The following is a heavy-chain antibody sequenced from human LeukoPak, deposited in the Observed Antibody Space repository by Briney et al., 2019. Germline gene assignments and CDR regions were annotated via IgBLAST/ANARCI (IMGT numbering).Heavy chain of an antibody. Sequence: GGSLRLSCAASGFTFSNYAMTWVRQAPGRGLEWVSFISGSGSDTHYADSVKGRFTISRDNSKNTLYLQTNTLRAEDTAVYYCAKETPNYSSVDYWGQGTLVTVSS. CDR3: AKETPNYSSVDY. D-gene: IGHD6-19*01. J-gene: IGHJ4*02. CDR1: GFTFSNYA. V-gene: IGHV3-23*01. CDR2: ISGSGSDT.